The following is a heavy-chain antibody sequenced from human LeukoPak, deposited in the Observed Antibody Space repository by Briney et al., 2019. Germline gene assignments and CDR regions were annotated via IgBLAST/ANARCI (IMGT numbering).Heavy chain of an antibody. CDR2: IYYSGST. D-gene: IGHD6-6*01. V-gene: IGHV4-39*01. Sequence: PSETLSLTCTVSGGSISSSSYYWGWIRQPPGKGLEWIGSIYYSGSTYYNPSVKSRVTISVDMSKNQFTLKMSSVTAADTAVYYCAGSTIAAGYYFDYWGQGTLVTVSS. CDR1: GGSISSSSYY. J-gene: IGHJ4*02. CDR3: AGSTIAAGYYFDY.